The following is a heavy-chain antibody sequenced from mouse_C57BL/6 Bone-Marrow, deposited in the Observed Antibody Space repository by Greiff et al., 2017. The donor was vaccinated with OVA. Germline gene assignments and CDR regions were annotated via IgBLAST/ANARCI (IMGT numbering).Heavy chain of an antibody. Sequence: VQLMESGAELVKPGASVKISCKASGYAFSSYWMNWVKQRPGKGLEWIGQIYPGDGDTNYNGKFKGKATLTADKSSSTAYMQLSSLTSEDSTVYFCARRNYDYPFAYWGRGTLVTVSA. J-gene: IGHJ3*01. CDR2: IYPGDGDT. V-gene: IGHV1-80*01. CDR3: ARRNYDYPFAY. D-gene: IGHD2-4*01. CDR1: GYAFSSYW.